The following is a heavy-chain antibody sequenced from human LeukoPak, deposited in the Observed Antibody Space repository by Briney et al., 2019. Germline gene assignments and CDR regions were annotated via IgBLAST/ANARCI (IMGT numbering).Heavy chain of an antibody. CDR2: ISSSSSTM. J-gene: IGHJ4*02. CDR3: ARESGYSSGWYDY. V-gene: IGHV3-48*01. CDR1: GFTFSSYS. D-gene: IGHD6-19*01. Sequence: GGSLRLSCEASGFTFSSYSMNWVRQAPGKGLEWVSYISSSSSTMYYADSVKGRFTISRDNAKNSLYLQMNSLRAEDTAVYYCARESGYSSGWYDYWGQGTLVTVSS.